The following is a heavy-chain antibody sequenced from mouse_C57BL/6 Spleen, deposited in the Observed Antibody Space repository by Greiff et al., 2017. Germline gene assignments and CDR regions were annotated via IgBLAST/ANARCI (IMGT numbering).Heavy chain of an antibody. CDR1: GFNIKDYY. D-gene: IGHD1-1*01. CDR3: AREGDGSPYVDY. V-gene: IGHV14-2*01. CDR2: IDPEDGET. Sequence: VHVKQSGAELVKPGASVKLSCTASGFNIKDYYMHWVKQRTEQGLEWIGRIDPEDGETKTAPKFQGKATITADTSSNTAYLQLSSLTSEDTAVYYCAREGDGSPYVDYWSQGTTLTVSS. J-gene: IGHJ2*01.